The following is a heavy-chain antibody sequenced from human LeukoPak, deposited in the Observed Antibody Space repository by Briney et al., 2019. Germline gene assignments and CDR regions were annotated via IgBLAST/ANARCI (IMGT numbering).Heavy chain of an antibody. CDR2: INHSGST. Sequence: SETLSLTCAVYGGSFSGYYWSWIRQPPGEGLEWIGEINHSGSTNYNPSLKSRVTISVDTSKNQFSLKLSSVTAADTAVYYCARDGIGGNPPFDYWGQGTLVTVSS. D-gene: IGHD4-23*01. CDR3: ARDGIGGNPPFDY. CDR1: GGSFSGYY. J-gene: IGHJ4*02. V-gene: IGHV4-34*01.